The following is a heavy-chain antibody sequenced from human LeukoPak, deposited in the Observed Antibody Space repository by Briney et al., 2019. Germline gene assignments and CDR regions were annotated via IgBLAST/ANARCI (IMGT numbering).Heavy chain of an antibody. J-gene: IGHJ4*02. Sequence: SETLSLTCAVYGGSFSGYYWSWIRQPPGKGLEWIGKINHSGSTNYNPSLKSRVTISVDTSKNQFSLKLSSVTAADTAVYYWARGTHGDYAWGVYFDYWGQGTLVTVSS. CDR2: INHSGST. CDR1: GGSFSGYY. D-gene: IGHD4-17*01. V-gene: IGHV4-34*01. CDR3: ARGTHGDYAWGVYFDY.